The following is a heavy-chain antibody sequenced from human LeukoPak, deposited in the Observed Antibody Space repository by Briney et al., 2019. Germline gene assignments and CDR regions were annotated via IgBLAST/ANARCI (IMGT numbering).Heavy chain of an antibody. CDR3: AKTPAAMIHYYYYMDV. D-gene: IGHD2-2*01. V-gene: IGHV3-23*01. J-gene: IGHJ6*03. CDR2: ISGSGGST. Sequence: GGSLRLSCAASGFTFSSYWMSWVRQAPGKGLEWVSAISGSGGSTYYADSVKGRFTISRDNSKNTLYLQMNSLRAEDTAVYYCAKTPAAMIHYYYYMDVWGKGTTVTISS. CDR1: GFTFSSYW.